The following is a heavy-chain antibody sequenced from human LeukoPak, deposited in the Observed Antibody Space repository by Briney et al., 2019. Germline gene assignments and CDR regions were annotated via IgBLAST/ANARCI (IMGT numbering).Heavy chain of an antibody. CDR3: ARDIMVRGVIITFRY. CDR1: GGSISSSSYY. CDR2: IYYSGST. D-gene: IGHD3-10*01. Sequence: PSETLSLTCTVSGGSISSSSYYWGWIRQPPGKGLEWIGSIYYSGSTYYNPSLKSRVTISVDTSKNQFSLKLSSVTAADTAVYYCARDIMVRGVIITFRYWGQGTLVTVSS. V-gene: IGHV4-39*07. J-gene: IGHJ4*02.